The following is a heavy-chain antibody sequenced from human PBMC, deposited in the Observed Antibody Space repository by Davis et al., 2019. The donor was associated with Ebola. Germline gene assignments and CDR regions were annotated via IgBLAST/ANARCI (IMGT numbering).Heavy chain of an antibody. Sequence: PSETLSLTCAVYGGSFSGYYWSWIRQPPGKGLEWIGEINHSGSTNYNPSLKSRVTISVDTSKNQFSLKLSSVTAADTAVYYCARRRGYSRGCFDYWGQGTLVTVSS. CDR3: ARRRGYSRGCFDY. J-gene: IGHJ4*02. CDR1: GGSFSGYY. CDR2: INHSGST. V-gene: IGHV4-34*01. D-gene: IGHD2-15*01.